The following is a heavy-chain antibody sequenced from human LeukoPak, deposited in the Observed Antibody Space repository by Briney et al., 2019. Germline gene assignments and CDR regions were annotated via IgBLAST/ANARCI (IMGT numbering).Heavy chain of an antibody. V-gene: IGHV1-2*06. D-gene: IGHD3-3*01. CDR3: GRDWELRFHQGGLDY. CDR2: INPRDGET. CDR1: GYNFVGYY. J-gene: IGHJ4*02. Sequence: GASVKVSCKGSGYNFVGYYIHWVRQVPGQGLEWMGRINPRDGETSFAQKFPGRVTMTRDTSISTAYMELSGLRSDDTAVYYCGRDWELRFHQGGLDYWGQGTLVTVSS.